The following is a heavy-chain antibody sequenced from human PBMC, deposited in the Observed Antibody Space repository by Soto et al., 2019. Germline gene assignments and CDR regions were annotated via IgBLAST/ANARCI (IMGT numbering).Heavy chain of an antibody. Sequence: EVQLVESGGGLVRPGRSLRLSCAASGFTFDDYAMHWVQQAPGKGLEWVSGISWNSGSVAYADSVKGRFTISRDNAKNALYLQMNSLRAEDTALYYCAKDSTISAAGWFDPWGQGTPVTVSS. D-gene: IGHD6-13*01. CDR1: GFTFDDYA. CDR3: AKDSTISAAGWFDP. J-gene: IGHJ5*02. CDR2: ISWNSGSV. V-gene: IGHV3-9*01.